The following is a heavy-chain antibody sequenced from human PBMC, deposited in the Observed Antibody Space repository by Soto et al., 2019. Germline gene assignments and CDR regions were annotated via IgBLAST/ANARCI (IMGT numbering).Heavy chain of an antibody. CDR1: GFTFSSYS. D-gene: IGHD5-12*01. J-gene: IGHJ3*02. CDR2: ISSSSSYI. Sequence: EVQLVESGGGLVKPGGSLRLSCAASGFTFSSYSMNWVRQAPGNGLEWVSSISSSSSYIYYADSVKGRFTISRDNAKNSLYLQMNSLRAEDTAVYYCARGQGSGYPGDGAFDIWGQGTMVSVSS. V-gene: IGHV3-21*01. CDR3: ARGQGSGYPGDGAFDI.